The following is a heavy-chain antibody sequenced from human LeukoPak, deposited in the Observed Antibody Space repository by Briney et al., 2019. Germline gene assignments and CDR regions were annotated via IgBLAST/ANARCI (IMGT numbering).Heavy chain of an antibody. V-gene: IGHV4-30-4*08. Sequence: PSQTLSLTCTVSGGSISSGDSSWSWIRQPPGEGLEWIGYIFYSGNIYYNPSLRSRVTISVDTSKNQVSLKLSSVTVADTAVYYCARAPGVAEVGRLDLWGRGTLVTVSS. J-gene: IGHJ2*01. D-gene: IGHD7-27*01. CDR3: ARAPGVAEVGRLDL. CDR2: IFYSGNI. CDR1: GGSISSGDSS.